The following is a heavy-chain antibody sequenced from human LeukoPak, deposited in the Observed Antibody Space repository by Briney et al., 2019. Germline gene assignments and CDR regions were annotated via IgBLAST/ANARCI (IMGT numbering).Heavy chain of an antibody. D-gene: IGHD3-9*01. CDR1: GFTFSSSA. J-gene: IGHJ4*02. Sequence: GGSLRLSCAASGFTFSSSAMSWVRQAPGKGLEWVSSIIVSGDNTYYTDSVQGRFTISRDNFKNTLYLQMNSLRPEDTAIYYCAKLTPYWGRGTLVTVSS. CDR2: IIVSGDNT. V-gene: IGHV3-23*01. CDR3: AKLTPY.